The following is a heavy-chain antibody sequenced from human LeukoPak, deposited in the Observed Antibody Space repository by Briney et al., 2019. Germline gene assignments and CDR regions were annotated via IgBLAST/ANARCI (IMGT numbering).Heavy chain of an antibody. V-gene: IGHV3-21*01. D-gene: IGHD7-27*01. CDR1: GFTFSTYG. CDR3: ARDYMGQSPSGDHDAFDI. CDR2: ISGSSSYI. J-gene: IGHJ3*02. Sequence: GGSLRLSCAASGFTFSTYGMSWVRQAPGKGLEWVSCISGSSSYIYSADSVKGRFTISRHNAKNSLYLQMNSLRAEDTAVYYCARDYMGQSPSGDHDAFDIWGQGTMVTVSS.